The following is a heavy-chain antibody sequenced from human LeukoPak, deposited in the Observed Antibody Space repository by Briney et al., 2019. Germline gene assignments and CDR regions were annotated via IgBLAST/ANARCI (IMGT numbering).Heavy chain of an antibody. V-gene: IGHV4-34*01. Sequence: SETLSLTCAVYGGSFSGYYWSWIRQPPGKGLEWIGEINHSGSTNYNPSLKSRVTISVDTSKNQFSLKLSSVTAADTAVYYCARGLTTVTYFDYWGQGTLVTASS. CDR2: INHSGST. D-gene: IGHD4-11*01. J-gene: IGHJ4*02. CDR3: ARGLTTVTYFDY. CDR1: GGSFSGYY.